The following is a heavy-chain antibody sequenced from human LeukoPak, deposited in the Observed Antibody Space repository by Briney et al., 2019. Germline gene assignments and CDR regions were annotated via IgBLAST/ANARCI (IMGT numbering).Heavy chain of an antibody. V-gene: IGHV4-59*01. D-gene: IGHD7-27*01. Sequence: SETLSLTCTISGGSISTYYWSWIRQPPGKGLEYIGFSHYSGNNNYNPSLKSRVTISVDTSKDQFSLKLRSLTAADTAVYYCARGELGIVWDKYYYMDVWGQGTLVTVSS. CDR2: SHYSGNN. CDR3: ARGELGIVWDKYYYMDV. J-gene: IGHJ6*03. CDR1: GGSISTYY.